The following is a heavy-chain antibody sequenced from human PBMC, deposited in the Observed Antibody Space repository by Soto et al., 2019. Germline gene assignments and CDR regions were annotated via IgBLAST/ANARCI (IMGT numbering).Heavy chain of an antibody. CDR2: INPNSGAT. CDR3: ARGDSTDCSNGVCSFFYNHDMDV. V-gene: IGHV1-2*04. Sequence: AXSVKVSCNASGYTFTGYFIHWVRQAPGQGLEWMGWINPNSGATKYAQKFQGWVTMTTDTSISTASMELTRLTSDDTAIYYCARGDSTDCSNGVCSFFYNHDMDVWGQGTTVTVSS. D-gene: IGHD2-8*01. CDR1: GYTFTGYF. J-gene: IGHJ6*02.